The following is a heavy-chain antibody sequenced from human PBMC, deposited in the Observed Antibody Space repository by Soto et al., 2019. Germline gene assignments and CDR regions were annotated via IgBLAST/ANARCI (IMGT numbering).Heavy chain of an antibody. CDR2: IYYSGST. V-gene: IGHV4-59*01. CDR1: GGSISSYY. D-gene: IGHD2-2*01. CDR3: ARDQVGYCSSASCYDYYYYYMDV. J-gene: IGHJ6*03. Sequence: SETLSLTCTVSGGSISSYYWSWIRQPPGKGLEWIGYIYYSGSTNYNPSLKSRVTISVDTSKNQFSLKLSSVTAADTAVYYCARDQVGYCSSASCYDYYYYYMDVWGKGTTVTVSS.